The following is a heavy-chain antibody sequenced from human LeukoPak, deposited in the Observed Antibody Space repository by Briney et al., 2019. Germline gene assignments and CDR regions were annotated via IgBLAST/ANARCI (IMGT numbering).Heavy chain of an antibody. CDR2: ISGSGGST. Sequence: GGSLRLSCAASGFTFSSYGMSWVRQAPGKGLEWVSAISGSGGSTYYADSVKGRFTISRDNSKNTLYLQMNSLRSEDTAVYYCARDSSSSAYYYYYYMDVWGKGTTVTVSS. CDR3: ARDSSSSAYYYYYYMDV. CDR1: GFTFSSYG. D-gene: IGHD6-6*01. J-gene: IGHJ6*03. V-gene: IGHV3-23*01.